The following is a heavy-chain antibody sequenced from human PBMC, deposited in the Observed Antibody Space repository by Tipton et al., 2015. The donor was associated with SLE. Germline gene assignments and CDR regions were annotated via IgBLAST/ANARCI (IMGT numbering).Heavy chain of an antibody. CDR3: ARDIDQNWFDP. CDR2: IYHRGTT. J-gene: IGHJ5*02. V-gene: IGHV4-39*07. D-gene: IGHD3-16*02. CDR1: GGSISSSIYY. Sequence: TLSLTCTVSGGSISSSIYYWGWIRQPPGKGLEWIASIYHRGTTYYNPSLKSRVTISVDTSTNLFSLKLTSVTAADTAVYYCARDIDQNWFDPWGRGTLVTVSS.